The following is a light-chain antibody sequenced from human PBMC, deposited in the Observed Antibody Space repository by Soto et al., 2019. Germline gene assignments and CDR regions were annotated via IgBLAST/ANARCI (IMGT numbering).Light chain of an antibody. CDR2: WAS. Sequence: DIVLTQSPDSLAVSLGERATINCKSSQSVLSSSNSKNNLAWYQQKPGQPPKLLIYWASARGSGVPDRFSGSGSGTDFTLTISSMPSEYVAVYYCHHFYGTDQFTLVPGTTVDI. J-gene: IGKJ3*01. CDR3: HHFYGTDQFT. V-gene: IGKV4-1*01. CDR1: QSVLSSSNSKNN.